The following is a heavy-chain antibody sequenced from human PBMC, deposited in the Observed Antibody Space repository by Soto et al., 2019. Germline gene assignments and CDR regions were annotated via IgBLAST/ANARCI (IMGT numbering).Heavy chain of an antibody. CDR2: ISYEGSNK. D-gene: IGHD6-19*01. V-gene: IGHV3-30*18. J-gene: IGHJ4*02. CDR1: GFTFSSYA. Sequence: QVQLVESGGGVVQPGRSLRLSCAASGFTFSSYAMHWVRQAPGKGLEWVTVISYEGSNKYYADSVKGRFTISRDNSKKKLYLQMSSLRAEDTAVYYCAKDLGASGWYGIDSWGQGTLITVSS. CDR3: AKDLGASGWYGIDS.